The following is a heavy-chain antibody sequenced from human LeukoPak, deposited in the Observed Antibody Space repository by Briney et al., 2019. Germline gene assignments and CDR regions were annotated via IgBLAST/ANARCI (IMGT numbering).Heavy chain of an antibody. D-gene: IGHD3-22*01. J-gene: IGHJ4*02. V-gene: IGHV1-69*05. CDR1: GYTFTSYG. Sequence: SVKVSCKASGYTFTSYGISWVRQAPGQGLEWMGGIIPIFGTANYAQKFQGRVTITTDESTSTAYMELSSLRSEDTAVYYCARANSHYYDSSGYPDYWGQGTLVTVSS. CDR2: IIPIFGTA. CDR3: ARANSHYYDSSGYPDY.